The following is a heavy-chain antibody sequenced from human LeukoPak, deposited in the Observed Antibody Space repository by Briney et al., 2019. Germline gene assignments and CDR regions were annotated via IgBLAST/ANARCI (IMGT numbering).Heavy chain of an antibody. CDR1: GGSISSYY. J-gene: IGHJ6*02. V-gene: IGHV4-59*08. Sequence: PSETLSLTCTVSGGSISSYYWSWIRQPPGKGLEWIGYIYYSGSTNYNPSLKSRVTISVDTSKNQFSLKLSSVTAADTAVYYCARAPLGSSGFYYYYGMDVWGQGTTVTVSS. D-gene: IGHD6-19*01. CDR3: ARAPLGSSGFYYYYGMDV. CDR2: IYYSGST.